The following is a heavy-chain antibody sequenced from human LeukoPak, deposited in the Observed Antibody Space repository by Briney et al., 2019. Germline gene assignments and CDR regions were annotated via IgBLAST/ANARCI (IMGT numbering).Heavy chain of an antibody. D-gene: IGHD6-25*01. CDR3: ARVLGYSGGPYWFDP. CDR2: IIPIFGTA. V-gene: IGHV1-69*13. Sequence: GASVKVSCKASGYTSSRYGIRSVRQAPGQGHEWMGGIIPIFGTANYAQKFQGRVTITADESTSTAYVELSSLRSEDTAVYYCARVLGYSGGPYWFDPWGQGTLVTVSS. J-gene: IGHJ5*02. CDR1: GYTSSRYG.